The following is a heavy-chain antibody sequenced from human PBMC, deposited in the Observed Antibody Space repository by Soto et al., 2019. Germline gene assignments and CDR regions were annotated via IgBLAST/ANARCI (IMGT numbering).Heavy chain of an antibody. Sequence: PGGSLRLSCAASGFTFSRYAMHWVRQAPGKGLEWVALISYDGSNKYYADSVKGRFTISRDNSKNTLYLQMNSLRAEDTAVYYCAISGYNRGSLDYWGQGTLVTVSS. D-gene: IGHD6-19*01. CDR3: AISGYNRGSLDY. J-gene: IGHJ4*02. CDR2: ISYDGSNK. CDR1: GFTFSRYA. V-gene: IGHV3-30-3*01.